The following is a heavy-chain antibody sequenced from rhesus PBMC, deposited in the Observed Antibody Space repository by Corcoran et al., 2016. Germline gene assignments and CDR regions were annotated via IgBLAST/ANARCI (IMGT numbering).Heavy chain of an antibody. V-gene: IGHV4S14*01. D-gene: IGHD3-16*01. Sequence: QVQLQESGPGLVKPSETLSLTCAVSGGSISGYYYWSWIRKPPGQGLEWIGSIYGSGGSNYLNPSLKSRVTLSVDTSKNQFSLKLSSVTAAYTSVYYCASETGPYWAIVVVMGYFDYWGQGVLVTVSS. CDR3: ASETGPYWAIVVVMGYFDY. J-gene: IGHJ4*01. CDR1: GGSISGYYY. CDR2: IYGSGGSN.